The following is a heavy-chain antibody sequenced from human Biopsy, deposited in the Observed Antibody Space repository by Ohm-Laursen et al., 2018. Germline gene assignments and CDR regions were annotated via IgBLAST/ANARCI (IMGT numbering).Heavy chain of an antibody. Sequence: GTPSLTCSVSGGSVSSSNYYWNWIRQTPGKGLEWIGFIYNTERTNYNPSLKSRVTISLDTSKNQFSLELSSVIPSDTAVYYCAIDRVPRRGVMPVYYYGMDVWGQGSTVTVSS. CDR3: AIDRVPRRGVMPVYYYGMDV. CDR2: IYNTERT. CDR1: GGSVSSSNYY. D-gene: IGHD2-21*01. J-gene: IGHJ6*02. V-gene: IGHV4-61*01.